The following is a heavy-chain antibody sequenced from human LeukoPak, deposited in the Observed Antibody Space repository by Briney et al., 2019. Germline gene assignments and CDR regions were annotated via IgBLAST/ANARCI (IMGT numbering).Heavy chain of an antibody. D-gene: IGHD5-24*01. V-gene: IGHV1-18*04. CDR3: ARGLQETLGWLKAFSAFDI. CDR1: GYTFTGYY. Sequence: ASVKVSCKASGYTFTGYYMHWVRQAPGQGLEWMGWISAYNGNTNHAQMLQGRVTMTTDTSTSTAYMELRSLRSDDTAVYYCARGLQETLGWLKAFSAFDIWGQGTMVTVSS. CDR2: ISAYNGNT. J-gene: IGHJ3*02.